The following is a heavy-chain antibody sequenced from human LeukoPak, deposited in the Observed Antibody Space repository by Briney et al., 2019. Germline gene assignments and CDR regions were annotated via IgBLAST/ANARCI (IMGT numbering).Heavy chain of an antibody. D-gene: IGHD6-19*01. CDR2: IYTSGSA. Sequence: ASETLSLTCTVSGGSISSGSYYWSWIRQPAGKGLEWIGRIYTSGSANYNPSLKSRVTISVDTSNNQFSLRLNSVTAADTALYYCARETEKQWQYWGQGTVVTVSS. CDR1: GGSISSGSYY. CDR3: ARETEKQWQY. V-gene: IGHV4-61*02. J-gene: IGHJ4*03.